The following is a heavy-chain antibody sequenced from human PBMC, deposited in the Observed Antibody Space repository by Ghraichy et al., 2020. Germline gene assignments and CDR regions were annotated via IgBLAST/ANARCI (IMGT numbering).Heavy chain of an antibody. J-gene: IGHJ6*02. D-gene: IGHD5-24*01. Sequence: SETLSLTCAVYGGTFSDYQWTWIRQPPGEGLEWIGDINPSGSTNYNVSLKSRVIISLDTSKNQFSLKLRSVTAADTAVYYCARATIRDGLDVWGQGTTVTVSS. CDR3: ARATIRDGLDV. V-gene: IGHV4-34*01. CDR1: GGTFSDYQ. CDR2: INPSGST.